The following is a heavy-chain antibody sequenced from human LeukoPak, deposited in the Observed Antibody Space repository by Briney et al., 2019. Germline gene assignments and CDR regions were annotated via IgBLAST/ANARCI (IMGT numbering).Heavy chain of an antibody. J-gene: IGHJ4*02. CDR1: GGTFSSYA. Sequence: SVKVSCKASGGTFSSYAISWVRQAPGQGPEWMGRIIPIFGTANYAQKFQGRVTITTDESTSTAYMELSSLRSEDTAVYYCARDYYDSSGYYPTTVYFDYWGQGTLVTVSS. V-gene: IGHV1-69*05. CDR2: IIPIFGTA. CDR3: ARDYYDSSGYYPTTVYFDY. D-gene: IGHD3-22*01.